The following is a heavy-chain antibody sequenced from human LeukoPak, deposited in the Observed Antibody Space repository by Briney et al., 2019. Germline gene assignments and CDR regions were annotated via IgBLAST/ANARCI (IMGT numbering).Heavy chain of an antibody. CDR3: ARVRFLERSQYYFDY. J-gene: IGHJ4*02. CDR1: EFTFNIYW. D-gene: IGHD3-3*01. CDR2: IKQDGSEK. Sequence: GGSLRLSCAASEFTFNIYWMSWVRQAPGKGLGWVANIKQDGSEKYYVDSVEGRFTISRDNAKNSLYLQMNSLRAEDTAVYYCARVRFLERSQYYFDYWGQGTLVTVSS. V-gene: IGHV3-7*01.